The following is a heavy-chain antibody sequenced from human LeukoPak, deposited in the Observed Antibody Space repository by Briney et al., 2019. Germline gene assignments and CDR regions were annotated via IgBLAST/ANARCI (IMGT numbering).Heavy chain of an antibody. CDR2: IRYDGSNK. CDR3: AKDPTHYRVWDDYDSRRLSH. V-gene: IGHV3-30*02. CDR1: GFTFSSYG. D-gene: IGHD3-22*01. Sequence: PGGSLRLSCGASGFTFSSYGMHWVRQAPGKGLEWVAFIRYDGSNKYYADSVKGRFTISRDNSKNTLYLQMNSLRAEDTAVYYCAKDPTHYRVWDDYDSRRLSHWGQGTLVTVSS. J-gene: IGHJ4*02.